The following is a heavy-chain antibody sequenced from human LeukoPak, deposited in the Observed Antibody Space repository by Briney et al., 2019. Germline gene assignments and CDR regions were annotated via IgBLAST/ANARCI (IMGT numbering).Heavy chain of an antibody. J-gene: IGHJ4*02. CDR3: ARRINDFWSGQYGYYFDY. V-gene: IGHV4-39*01. D-gene: IGHD3-3*01. CDR2: IYYSGST. Sequence: PSETLSLTCTVSGDSIISSSYYWGWIRQPPGKGLEWLGSIYYSGSTYYNSSLKSRVTISVDTSKNQFSLKLSSVTAADTAVYYCARRINDFWSGQYGYYFDYWGQGTLVTVSS. CDR1: GDSIISSSYY.